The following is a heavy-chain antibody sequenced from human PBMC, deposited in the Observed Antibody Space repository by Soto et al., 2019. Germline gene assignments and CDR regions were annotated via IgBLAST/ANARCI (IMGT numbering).Heavy chain of an antibody. CDR2: ISSSSSTI. CDR1: GFTFSSYS. Sequence: GGSLRLSCAASGFTFSSYSMNWVRQAPGKGLEWVSYISSSSSTIYYADSVKGRFTISRDNAKNSLYLQMNSLRAEDTAVYYCARASSWSGWYGGNYYYYYMDVWGKGTTVTVSS. V-gene: IGHV3-48*01. D-gene: IGHD6-19*01. CDR3: ARASSWSGWYGGNYYYYYMDV. J-gene: IGHJ6*03.